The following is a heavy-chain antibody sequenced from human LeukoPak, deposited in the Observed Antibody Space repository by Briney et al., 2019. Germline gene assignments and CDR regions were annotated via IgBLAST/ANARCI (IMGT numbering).Heavy chain of an antibody. D-gene: IGHD5-18*01. V-gene: IGHV4-38-2*01. CDR2: IYHSGST. J-gene: IGHJ4*02. Sequence: PSETLSLTCAVSGYSISSGYYWGWIRQPPGKGLEWIGSIYHSGSTYYNPSLKSRVTISVDTSKNQFSLKLSSVTAADTAVYYCATWIQLWATNPDDYWGQGTLVTVSS. CDR1: GYSISSGYY. CDR3: ATWIQLWATNPDDY.